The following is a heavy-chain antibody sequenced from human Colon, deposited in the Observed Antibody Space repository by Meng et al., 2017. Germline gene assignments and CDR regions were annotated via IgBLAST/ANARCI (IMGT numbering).Heavy chain of an antibody. CDR2: INTNTQEP. D-gene: IGHD3-22*01. CDR1: GYSFTTFG. J-gene: IGHJ4*02. Sequence: QVQLGQSGSELRKPGASVKVSCKASGYSFTTFGINWVRQAPGQGLEWLGWINTNTQEPTYAQGFTGRYAFSLDTSVSTAYLQISSLESEDTAVYYCARKASGYSYSTNWGQGTLVTVSS. CDR3: ARKASGYSYSTN. V-gene: IGHV7-4-1*02.